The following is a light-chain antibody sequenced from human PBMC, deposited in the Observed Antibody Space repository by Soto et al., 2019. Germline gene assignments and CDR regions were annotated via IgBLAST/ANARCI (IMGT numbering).Light chain of an antibody. CDR1: SSDVGSYNR. CDR2: EVS. J-gene: IGLJ7*01. Sequence: QSALTQPASVSGSPGQSITISCTGTSSDVGSYNRVSWYQQHPGKAPKLIISEVSKRPSGISDRFSGSKSGSTASLTISGLQDEDEADHDCCSYAGTSTHTVFGGGTQLTVL. V-gene: IGLV2-23*02. CDR3: CSYAGTSTHTV.